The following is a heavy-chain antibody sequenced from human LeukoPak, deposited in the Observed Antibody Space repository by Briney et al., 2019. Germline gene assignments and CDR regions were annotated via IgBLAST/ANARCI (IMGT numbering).Heavy chain of an antibody. Sequence: SETLSLTCAVYGGSFSGYHWSWIRQPPGKALEGIGEINHSGSTNYSPSLKSRVTISVDTSKNQCSLKLSSVTAADTAVYYCAGQIAVAKGVVWFDPWGQGTLVTVSS. CDR2: INHSGST. CDR1: GGSFSGYH. CDR3: AGQIAVAKGVVWFDP. V-gene: IGHV4-34*01. D-gene: IGHD6-19*01. J-gene: IGHJ5*02.